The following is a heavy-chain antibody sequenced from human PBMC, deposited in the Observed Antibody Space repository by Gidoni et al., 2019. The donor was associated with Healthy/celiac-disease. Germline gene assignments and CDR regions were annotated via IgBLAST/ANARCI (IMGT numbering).Heavy chain of an antibody. CDR3: ARDEGSGDGGNVQLYY. CDR2: INPSGGSP. CDR1: GYTFTSYY. J-gene: IGHJ4*02. D-gene: IGHD3-10*01. Sequence: QVQLVQSGAEVKKPGASVKVSCKASGYTFTSYYMHWVRQAPGQGLEWMGIINPSGGSPSYAQKFQGRVTMTRDTSTSSVYMELSSLRSEDTAVYYCARDEGSGDGGNVQLYYWGQGTLVTVSS. V-gene: IGHV1-46*01.